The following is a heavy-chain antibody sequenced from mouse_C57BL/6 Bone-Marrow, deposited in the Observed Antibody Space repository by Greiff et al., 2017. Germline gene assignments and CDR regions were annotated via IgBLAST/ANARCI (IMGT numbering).Heavy chain of an antibody. CDR1: GFTINDYY. D-gene: IGHD2-4*01. V-gene: IGHV14-2*01. J-gene: IGHJ3*01. CDR3: ARVAIYYNYDSFAY. Sequence: VQLQQSGAELVKPGASVKLSCTASGFTINDYYMTWVKQRTEQGLEWIGRIDPEGGETKYDAKFQGKATITADTSSTTAYLQLSSLTSEDTAVYYCARVAIYYNYDSFAYWGQGTLVTVSA. CDR2: IDPEGGET.